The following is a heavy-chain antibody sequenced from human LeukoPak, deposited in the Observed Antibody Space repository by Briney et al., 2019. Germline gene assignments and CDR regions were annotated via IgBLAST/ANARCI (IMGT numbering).Heavy chain of an antibody. Sequence: PSETLSLTCTVSDGSISSTSYYWGWIRQPPGKGLEWIGSIYYRGSTYYNPSLKSRVTISVDTSKIQFSLSSVTAADTAVYYCARHSRGPTAGPAFDYWGQGTLVTVSS. J-gene: IGHJ4*02. CDR2: IYYRGST. D-gene: IGHD6-13*01. CDR1: DGSISSTSYY. CDR3: ARHSRGPTAGPAFDY. V-gene: IGHV4-39*01.